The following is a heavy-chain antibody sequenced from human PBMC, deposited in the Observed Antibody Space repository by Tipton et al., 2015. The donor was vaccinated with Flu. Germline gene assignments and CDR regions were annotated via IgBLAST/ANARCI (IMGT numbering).Heavy chain of an antibody. CDR2: INHSGST. CDR1: GGSFSGYY. V-gene: IGHV4-34*01. CDR3: ARDSSGYSIFLDY. D-gene: IGHD3-22*01. Sequence: TLSLTCAVYGGSFSGYYWSWIRQPPGKGLEWIGEINHSGSTNYNPSLKSRVTISVGTSKNQFSLKLSSVTAADTAVYYCARDSSGYSIFLDYWGQGTLVTVSS. J-gene: IGHJ4*02.